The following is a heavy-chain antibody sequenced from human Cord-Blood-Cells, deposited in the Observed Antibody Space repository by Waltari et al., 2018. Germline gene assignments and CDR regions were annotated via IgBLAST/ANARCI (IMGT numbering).Heavy chain of an antibody. CDR2: ILPILGGA. J-gene: IGHJ3*02. D-gene: IGHD1-1*01. Sequence: QVQLVQSGAEVKKPGSSVKVSCKASGGTFSSYAISWVRQATGQGLEWMGRILPILGGADYTQKFQGVVTITADKSTSTAYMELSSLSSEDTAVYYWASVRTVTNAFDIWGQGTMVTVSS. CDR1: GGTFSSYA. CDR3: ASVRTVTNAFDI. V-gene: IGHV1-69*09.